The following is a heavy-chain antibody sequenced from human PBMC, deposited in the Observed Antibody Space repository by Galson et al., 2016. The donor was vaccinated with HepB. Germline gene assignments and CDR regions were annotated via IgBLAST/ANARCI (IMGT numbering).Heavy chain of an antibody. V-gene: IGHV6-1*01. Sequence: CAISGDSVSSNTVAWNWIRQSPSRGLEWLGGTYSSSRWHTDYAPSMKSRLTISSDTSKNQSSLQLNSVTPEDTAVYYCVRAATTLRSGWKTLAPRFYYSGMDVWGQGTTVTVSS. CDR2: TYSSSRWHT. J-gene: IGHJ6*02. CDR3: VRAATTLRSGWKTLAPRFYYSGMDV. D-gene: IGHD6-19*01. CDR1: GDSVSSNTVA.